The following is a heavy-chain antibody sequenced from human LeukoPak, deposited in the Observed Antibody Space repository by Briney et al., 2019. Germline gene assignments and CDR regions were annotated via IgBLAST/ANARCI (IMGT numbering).Heavy chain of an antibody. CDR2: INHSGSA. CDR1: GESFSGYY. J-gene: IGHJ5*02. CDR3: ASGIRITMIVVVISNWFDP. V-gene: IGHV4-34*01. D-gene: IGHD3-22*01. Sequence: SETLSLTCAVYGESFSGYYWSWIRQPPGKGLEWIGEINHSGSANYNPSLKSRVTISVDTSKNQFSLKLSSVTAADTAVYYCASGIRITMIVVVISNWFDPWGQGTLVTVSS.